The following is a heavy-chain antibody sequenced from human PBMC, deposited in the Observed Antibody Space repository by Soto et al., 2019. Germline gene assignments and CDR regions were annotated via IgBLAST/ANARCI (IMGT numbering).Heavy chain of an antibody. V-gene: IGHV3-23*01. Sequence: EGSLRLSCAAPGFTFSSYAMRWVRQARGRGLEWVSAISGSGGSTYYADSVKGRFTISRDNPKNTLYLQMNSLRAEDTAVYYCAKDRGIAVAAIFDYGGQGTLVHVSS. CDR1: GFTFSSYA. CDR2: ISGSGGST. CDR3: AKDRGIAVAAIFDY. J-gene: IGHJ4*02. D-gene: IGHD6-19*01.